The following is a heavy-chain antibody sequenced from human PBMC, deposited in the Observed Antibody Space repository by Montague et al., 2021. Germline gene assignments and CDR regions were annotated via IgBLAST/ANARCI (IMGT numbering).Heavy chain of an antibody. J-gene: IGHJ3*02. CDR3: ARDTSGVFDI. D-gene: IGHD2-2*01. CDR2: IKQDGTLA. CDR1: GLTFTDYW. V-gene: IGHV3-7*01. Sequence: SMILSCAASGLTFTDYWMTWIRQAPVKGLEWVANIKQDGTLAHYXASVKGRFTISRDNAKNSLYLQMNSLRAEDTALYYCARDTSGVFDIWGQGTMVTVSS.